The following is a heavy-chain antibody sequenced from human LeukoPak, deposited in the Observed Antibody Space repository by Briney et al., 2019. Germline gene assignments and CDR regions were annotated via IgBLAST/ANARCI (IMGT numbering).Heavy chain of an antibody. CDR2: INHSGST. CDR1: GGSFSGYY. D-gene: IGHD3-3*01. J-gene: IGHJ4*02. V-gene: IGHV4-34*01. CDR3: AREGSNVCWSGYYPVIDY. Sequence: SETLSLTCAVYGGSFSGYYWSWIRQPPGKGLEWIGEINHSGSTNYNPSLKSRVTISVDTSKNQFSLKLSSVTAADTAVYYCAREGSNVCWSGYYPVIDYWGQGTLVTVSS.